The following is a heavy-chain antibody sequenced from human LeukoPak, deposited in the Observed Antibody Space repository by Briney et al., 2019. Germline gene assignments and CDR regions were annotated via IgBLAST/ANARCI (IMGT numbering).Heavy chain of an antibody. D-gene: IGHD3-10*01. J-gene: IGHJ3*02. V-gene: IGHV4-59*01. CDR2: IYYSGST. CDR3: AREFYGSGSHDAFDI. CDR1: GGSISSYY. Sequence: KPSETLSLTCTVSGGSISSYYWSWIRQPPGKGLKWIGYIYYSGSTNYNPSLKSRVTISVDTSKNQFSLKLSSVTAADTAVYYCAREFYGSGSHDAFDIWGQGTMVTVSS.